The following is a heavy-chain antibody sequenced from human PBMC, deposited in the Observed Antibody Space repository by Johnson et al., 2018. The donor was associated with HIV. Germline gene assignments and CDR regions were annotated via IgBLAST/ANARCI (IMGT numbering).Heavy chain of an antibody. J-gene: IGHJ3*02. CDR2: INSDGSST. Sequence: VQLVESGGGVVQPGGSLRLSCAASGFTFSSYGMHWVRQAPGKGLVWVSRINSDGSSTSYADSVKGRFTISRDNAKNTLYLQMNILRAEDTAVYYCASVPMIVVLDGAFDIWGQGTMVTVSS. CDR3: ASVPMIVVLDGAFDI. D-gene: IGHD3-22*01. CDR1: GFTFSSYG. V-gene: IGHV3-74*02.